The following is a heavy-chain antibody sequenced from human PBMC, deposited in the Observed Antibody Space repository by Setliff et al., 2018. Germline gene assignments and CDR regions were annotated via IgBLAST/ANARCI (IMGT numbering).Heavy chain of an antibody. D-gene: IGHD3-3*01. V-gene: IGHV1-46*03. CDR2: INPSGGLT. J-gene: IGHJ3*02. CDR1: GYTLTNYY. CDR3: ARDRYYNSWSGTSITAPHDSFDI. Sequence: ASVKVSCKASGYTLTNYYMQWVRQAPGQGREWMGIINPSGGLTRYAQKLQGRVTMTRDKSTSTVYMEVSSLRYEDTAVYYCARDRYYNSWSGTSITAPHDSFDIWGQGTMVTVSS.